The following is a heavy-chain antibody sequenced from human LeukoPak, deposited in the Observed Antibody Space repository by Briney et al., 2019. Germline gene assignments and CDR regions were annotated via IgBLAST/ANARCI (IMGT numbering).Heavy chain of an antibody. D-gene: IGHD1-14*01. CDR2: INSDGSST. V-gene: IGHV3-74*01. CDR3: ATGQGHGMDV. Sequence: PGGSLRLSRAASGFTFSSYWMHWVRQTPGKGLVWVSRINSDGSSTSYADSVKGRFTISRDNAKNTLYLQMNSLRAEDTAVYYCATGQGHGMDVWGQGTTVTVSS. J-gene: IGHJ6*02. CDR1: GFTFSSYW.